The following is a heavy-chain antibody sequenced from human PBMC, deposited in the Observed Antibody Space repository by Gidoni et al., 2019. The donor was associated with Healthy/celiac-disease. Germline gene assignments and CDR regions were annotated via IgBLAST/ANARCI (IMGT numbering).Heavy chain of an antibody. CDR2: VSGSGGST. Sequence: EVQLLESGGGLVQPGGSLRLSCAASRFTFSSYAMGWVRRAPGKGLEWVSAVSGSGGSTYYADSVKGRFTISRDNSKNTLYLQMNSLRAEDTAVYYCAKAVAVAGSYFDYWGQGTLVTVSS. D-gene: IGHD6-19*01. J-gene: IGHJ4*02. CDR1: RFTFSSYA. V-gene: IGHV3-23*01. CDR3: AKAVAVAGSYFDY.